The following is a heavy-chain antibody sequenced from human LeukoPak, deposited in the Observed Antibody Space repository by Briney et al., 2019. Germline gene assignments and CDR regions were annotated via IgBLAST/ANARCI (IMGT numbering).Heavy chain of an antibody. D-gene: IGHD3-10*01. Sequence: GGSLRLSCAASGFTFSNYWMHWVRQTPGEGLVCVSLIKGDGSSTTYADSVKGRFTISRDNAKNTVYLQMNSLRAEDTAVYYCAREVGSGNSDRYFDYWGQGTLVTVSS. V-gene: IGHV3-74*01. CDR2: IKGDGSST. CDR3: AREVGSGNSDRYFDY. CDR1: GFTFSNYW. J-gene: IGHJ4*02.